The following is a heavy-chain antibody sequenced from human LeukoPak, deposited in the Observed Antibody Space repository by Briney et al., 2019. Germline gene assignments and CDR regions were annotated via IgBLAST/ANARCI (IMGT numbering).Heavy chain of an antibody. CDR1: GFTFSSYS. CDR3: AKKGKLRLGEFDY. Sequence: PGGSLRLSCAASGFTFSSYSMNWVRQAPGKGLEWVSSISSSSSYIYYADSVKGRFTISRDNAKNSLYLQMNSLRGEDTAVYYCAKKGKLRLGEFDYWGQGTLVTVSS. CDR2: ISSSSSYI. V-gene: IGHV3-21*01. D-gene: IGHD3-16*01. J-gene: IGHJ4*02.